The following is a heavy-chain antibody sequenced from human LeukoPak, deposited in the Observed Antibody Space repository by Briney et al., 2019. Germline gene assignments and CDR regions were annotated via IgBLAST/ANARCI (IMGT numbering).Heavy chain of an antibody. Sequence: ASVKVSCKASGYTFTSYGISWVRQAPGQGLEWMGWISTYSTNTNYAQKLQGRVTMTTDTSTSTAYMELRSLRSDDTAVYYCARTTMIVVANWFDPWGQGTLVTVSS. CDR2: ISTYSTNT. J-gene: IGHJ5*02. V-gene: IGHV1-18*01. CDR3: ARTTMIVVANWFDP. D-gene: IGHD3-22*01. CDR1: GYTFTSYG.